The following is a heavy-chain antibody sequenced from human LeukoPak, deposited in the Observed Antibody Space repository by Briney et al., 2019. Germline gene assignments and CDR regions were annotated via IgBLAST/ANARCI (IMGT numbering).Heavy chain of an antibody. D-gene: IGHD3-22*01. Sequence: GGSLRLSCAASGFTFSSYAMSWVRQAPGKGLEWVSAISGSGGSTYYADSVKGRFTISRDNSKNTLYLQMNSLRAEDTAVYYCARMNYYDSILGNWFDPWGQGTLVTVSS. CDR1: GFTFSSYA. J-gene: IGHJ5*02. CDR3: ARMNYYDSILGNWFDP. V-gene: IGHV3-23*01. CDR2: ISGSGGST.